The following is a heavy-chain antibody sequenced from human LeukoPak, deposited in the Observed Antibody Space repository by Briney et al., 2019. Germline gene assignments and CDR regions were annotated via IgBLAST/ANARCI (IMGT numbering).Heavy chain of an antibody. V-gene: IGHV3-73*01. CDR3: ISDSSDYYYELKWDY. J-gene: IGHJ4*02. CDR1: GFTFSGST. CDR2: IRSKANNYAT. Sequence: PGGSLRLSCAASGFTFSGSTMHWVRQASGKGLEWVGRIRSKANNYATAYAASVKGRFTISRDDSKNTTNLQMNSLKTEDTAVYYCISDSSDYYYELKWDYWGQGTLVTVSS. D-gene: IGHD3-22*01.